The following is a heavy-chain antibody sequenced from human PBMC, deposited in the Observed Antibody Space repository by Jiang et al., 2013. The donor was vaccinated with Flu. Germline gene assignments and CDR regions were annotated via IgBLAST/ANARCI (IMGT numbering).Heavy chain of an antibody. CDR2: ISYDGSNK. CDR1: GFTFSSYG. CDR3: AKGGRMDV. Sequence: RSLRLSCAASGFTFSSYGMHWVRQAPGKGLEWVAVISYDGSNKYYADSVKGRFTISRDNSKNTLYLQMNSLRAEDTAVYYCAKGGRMDVWGQGTTVTVSS. V-gene: IGHV3-30*18. J-gene: IGHJ6*02.